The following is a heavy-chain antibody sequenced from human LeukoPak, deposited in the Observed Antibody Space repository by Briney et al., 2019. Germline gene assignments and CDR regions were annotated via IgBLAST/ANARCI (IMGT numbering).Heavy chain of an antibody. CDR2: INPNSGGT. D-gene: IGHD5-12*01. V-gene: IGHV1-2*02. CDR3: ARDEYSGYDPNPNWFDP. J-gene: IGHJ5*02. CDR1: GYTFTGYY. Sequence: GASVKVSCKASGYTFTGYYMHWVRQAPGQGLEWMGWINPNSGGTNYAQKFQGRVTMTRDTSISTAYMELSRLRSDDTAVYYCARDEYSGYDPNPNWFDPWGQGTLDTVSS.